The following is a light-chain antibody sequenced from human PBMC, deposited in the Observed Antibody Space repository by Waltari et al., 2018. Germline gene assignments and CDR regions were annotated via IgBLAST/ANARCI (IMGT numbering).Light chain of an antibody. J-gene: IGKJ3*01. CDR1: QSLLHSNGYNY. V-gene: IGKV2-28*01. Sequence: DIVMTQSPLSLPVTPGEPASIPCRSSQSLLHSNGYNYLDWYLQKPGQSPQLLIYLGSNRASGVPDMFSGSGSGTDFTLKISRVEAEDVGVYYCMQALQTPFTFGPGTKVDIK. CDR2: LGS. CDR3: MQALQTPFT.